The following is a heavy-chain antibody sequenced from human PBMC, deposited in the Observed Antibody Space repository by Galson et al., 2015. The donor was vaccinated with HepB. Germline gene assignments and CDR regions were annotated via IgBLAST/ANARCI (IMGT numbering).Heavy chain of an antibody. CDR3: ARVPAGEYSSSSDAWDYYYMDV. CDR1: GYSLTSYW. CDR2: IYPGDSDT. Sequence: QSGAEVKKPGESLKISCKGSGYSLTSYWIGWVRQMPGKGLEWMGIIYPGDSDTRYSPSLQGQVTISADKSISTAYLQWSSLKASDTAMYYCARVPAGEYSSSSDAWDYYYMDVWGKGTTVTVSS. V-gene: IGHV5-51*03. D-gene: IGHD6-6*01. J-gene: IGHJ6*03.